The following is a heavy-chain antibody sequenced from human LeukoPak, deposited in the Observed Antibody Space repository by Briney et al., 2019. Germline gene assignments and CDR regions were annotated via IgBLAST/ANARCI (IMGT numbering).Heavy chain of an antibody. D-gene: IGHD3-9*01. CDR3: TRAISVN. J-gene: IGHJ4*02. Sequence: QTGGSLRLSCAASGFTFSSYWMNWVRQAPGKGLVWVSRIASDGSSTTYADSVKGRFSISRDNAKNTLYLQMNSLRAEDTAIYYCTRAISVNWGQGILVTVSS. CDR2: IASDGSST. V-gene: IGHV3-74*01. CDR1: GFTFSSYW.